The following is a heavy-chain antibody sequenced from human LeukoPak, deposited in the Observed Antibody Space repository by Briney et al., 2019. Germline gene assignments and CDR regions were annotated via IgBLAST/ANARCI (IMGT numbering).Heavy chain of an antibody. CDR1: GGSFSGYY. V-gene: IGHV4-34*01. J-gene: IGHJ5*02. CDR2: INHGGRT. D-gene: IGHD2-2*02. CDR3: ARGLELGYCSGASCYIWFDP. Sequence: SETLSLTCVVSGGSFSGYYWSWIRQPPGKGLEWIGEINHGGRTNYSPSLKSRVTISVDTSKNQFSLNLSPVTAADTAVYYCARGLELGYCSGASCYIWFDPWGQGTLVTVSS.